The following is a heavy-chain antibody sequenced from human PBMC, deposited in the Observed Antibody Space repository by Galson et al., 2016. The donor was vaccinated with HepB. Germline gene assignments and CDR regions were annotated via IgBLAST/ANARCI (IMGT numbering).Heavy chain of an antibody. D-gene: IGHD2/OR15-2a*01. V-gene: IGHV3-7*01. CDR1: GFSFTSYW. J-gene: IGHJ6*02. Sequence: SLRLSCAASGFSFTSYWMRWVRQAPGKGLEWVANIRQDGAEKYYLDSVRGRFTISRDNAKNSLYLQVNSLRADDTAVYYCARFGCTTCYDFYYYGMDVWGQGTTVTVS. CDR3: ARFGCTTCYDFYYYGMDV. CDR2: IRQDGAEK.